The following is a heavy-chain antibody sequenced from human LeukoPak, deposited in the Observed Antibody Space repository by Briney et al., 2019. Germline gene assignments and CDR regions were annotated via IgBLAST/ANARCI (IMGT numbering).Heavy chain of an antibody. Sequence: GASVKVSCKASGGTSNNYAFSWVRQAPGQGLEWMGGIIPIFDTAHYAQKFQGRVTITADESTSTAYMELSSLRSEDTAVYYCARDATLLWFGETLGGNFDYWGQGTLVTVSS. J-gene: IGHJ4*02. CDR2: IIPIFDTA. CDR3: ARDATLLWFGETLGGNFDY. CDR1: GGTSNNYA. V-gene: IGHV1-69*13. D-gene: IGHD3-10*01.